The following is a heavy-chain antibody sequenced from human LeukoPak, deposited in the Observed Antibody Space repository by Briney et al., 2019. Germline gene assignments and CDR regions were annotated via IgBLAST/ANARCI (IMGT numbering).Heavy chain of an antibody. CDR2: IIPILGIA. J-gene: IGHJ3*02. CDR3: ARDGVRRGAFDI. V-gene: IGHV1-69*04. Sequence: SVKVSCKASGGTFSSYAISWVRQAPGQGLEWMGRIIPILGIANYAQKFQGRVTITADKSTSTAYMELSSLRSDDTAVYYCARDGVRRGAFDIWGQGTMVTVSS. D-gene: IGHD1-1*01. CDR1: GGTFSSYA.